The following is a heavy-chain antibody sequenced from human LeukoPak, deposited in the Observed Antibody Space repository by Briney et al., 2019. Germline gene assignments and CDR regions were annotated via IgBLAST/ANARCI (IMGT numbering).Heavy chain of an antibody. Sequence: GGSLRLSCAASRFTFSRYWMHWVRQGPGKGLVWVSRINSDGISTSYADSVKGRFTISRDNAKNTLYLQMNSLRAEDTAVYYCARDGNYYDSSGPADYWGQGTLVTASS. D-gene: IGHD3-22*01. CDR2: INSDGIST. CDR1: RFTFSRYW. V-gene: IGHV3-74*01. CDR3: ARDGNYYDSSGPADY. J-gene: IGHJ4*02.